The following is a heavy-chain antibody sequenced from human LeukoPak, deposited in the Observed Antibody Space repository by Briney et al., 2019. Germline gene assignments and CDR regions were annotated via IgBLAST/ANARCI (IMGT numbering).Heavy chain of an antibody. J-gene: IGHJ4*02. CDR1: GFTFSGSA. CDR3: TRRDFQSGGYLE. Sequence: GGSLRLSCAASGFTFSGSAMHWVRQASGKGLEWVGRIRSKANSYATAYAASVKGRFTISRDDSKNTAYLQMNSLKTEDTAVYYCTRRDFQSGGYLEWGQGTLVTVSS. CDR2: IRSKANSYAT. V-gene: IGHV3-73*01. D-gene: IGHD3-3*01.